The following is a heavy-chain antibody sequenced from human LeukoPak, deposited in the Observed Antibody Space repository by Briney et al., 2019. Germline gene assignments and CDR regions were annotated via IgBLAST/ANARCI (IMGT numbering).Heavy chain of an antibody. J-gene: IGHJ4*02. CDR3: ALSIVGATGGPSSIDY. CDR2: IYYSGST. D-gene: IGHD1-26*01. CDR1: GGSISSSSYY. Sequence: KSSETLSLTCTVSGGSISSSSYYWGWIRQPPGKGLEWIGSIYYSGSTYYNPSLKSRVTISVDTSKNQFSLKLSSVTAADTAVYYCALSIVGATGGPSSIDYWSQGTLVTVSS. V-gene: IGHV4-39*07.